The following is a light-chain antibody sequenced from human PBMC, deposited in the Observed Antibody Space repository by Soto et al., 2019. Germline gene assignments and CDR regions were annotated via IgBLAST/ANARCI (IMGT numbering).Light chain of an antibody. CDR2: GAS. Sequence: EIGLTQSPGTLSLSPGERATLSCRASQSVSNNYLAWYQQRPGQAPRLLTYGASSRAIGIPDRFSGSGSGTDFTLTINRLEHEDFAVYYCQQYGNSPWTFGQGTKVEIK. V-gene: IGKV3-20*01. CDR1: QSVSNNY. CDR3: QQYGNSPWT. J-gene: IGKJ1*01.